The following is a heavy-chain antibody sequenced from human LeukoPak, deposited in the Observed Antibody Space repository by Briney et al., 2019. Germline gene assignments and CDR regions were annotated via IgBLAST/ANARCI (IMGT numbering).Heavy chain of an antibody. Sequence: GGSLRLSCAASGFTFSSYGMHWVRQAPGKGLEWVSSISSSSSYIYYADSVKGRFTISRDNAKNSLYLQMNSLRAEDTAVYYCARARIRDLRYFDWLLLPDYWGQGTLVTVSS. D-gene: IGHD3-9*01. V-gene: IGHV3-21*01. CDR2: ISSSSSYI. CDR1: GFTFSSYG. CDR3: ARARIRDLRYFDWLLLPDY. J-gene: IGHJ4*02.